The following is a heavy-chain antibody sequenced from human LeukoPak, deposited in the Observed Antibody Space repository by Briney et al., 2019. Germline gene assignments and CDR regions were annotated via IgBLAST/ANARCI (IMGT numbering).Heavy chain of an antibody. CDR2: ISYDGSNK. CDR1: GFTFSSYG. Sequence: PGRSLRLSCAASGFTFSSYGMHWVRQAPGKGLEWVAVISYDGSNKYYADSVKGRFTISRDNSKNTLYLQMNSLRAEDTAVYYCAKAAPIVLYSPDYWGQGTLVTVSS. J-gene: IGHJ4*02. V-gene: IGHV3-30*18. CDR3: AKAAPIVLYSPDY. D-gene: IGHD2-8*02.